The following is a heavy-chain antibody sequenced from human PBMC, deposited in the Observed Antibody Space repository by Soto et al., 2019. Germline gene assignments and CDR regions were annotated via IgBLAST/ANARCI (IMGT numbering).Heavy chain of an antibody. J-gene: IGHJ3*02. Sequence: QVQLVESGGGLVKPGGSLRLSCAASGFTFSDYYMSWIRQAPGKGLEWVSYISSSGSTIYYADSVKGRFTISRDNAKNSLYLQMNSLRAEDTAVYYCASPTQKDTYYDFWANDAFDIWGQGTMVTVSS. CDR3: ASPTQKDTYYDFWANDAFDI. CDR1: GFTFSDYY. D-gene: IGHD3-3*01. CDR2: ISSSGSTI. V-gene: IGHV3-11*01.